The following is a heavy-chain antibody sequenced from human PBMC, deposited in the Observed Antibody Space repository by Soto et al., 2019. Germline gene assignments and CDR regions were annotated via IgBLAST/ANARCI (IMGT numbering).Heavy chain of an antibody. CDR1: GGTFSSYT. CDR2: IIPILGIA. CDR3: AIRGGGDYYYYYGMDV. V-gene: IGHV1-69*02. J-gene: IGHJ6*02. Sequence: QVQLVQSGAEVKKPGSSVKVSCKASGGTFSSYTISWVRQAPGQGLEWMGRIIPILGIANYAQKFQGRVTITADKSTSTAYMELSSLRSEDTAVYYCAIRGGGDYYYYYGMDVWGQGTTVTVSS.